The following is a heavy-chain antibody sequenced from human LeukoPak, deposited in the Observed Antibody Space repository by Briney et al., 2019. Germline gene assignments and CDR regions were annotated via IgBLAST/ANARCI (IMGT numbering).Heavy chain of an antibody. CDR1: GFTFSSHA. CDR3: AKDKHYDFWSGYPPDY. J-gene: IGHJ4*02. CDR2: ISGSGSST. V-gene: IGHV3-23*01. Sequence: PGGSLRLSCAASGFTFSSHAMSWVRQAPGKGLEWVSAISGSGSSTYYADSVKGRFTISRDNSKNTLYLQMNSLRAEDTAVYYCAKDKHYDFWSGYPPDYWGQGTLVTVPS. D-gene: IGHD3-3*01.